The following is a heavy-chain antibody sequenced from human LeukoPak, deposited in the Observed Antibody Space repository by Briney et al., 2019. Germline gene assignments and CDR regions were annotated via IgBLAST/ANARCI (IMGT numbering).Heavy chain of an antibody. Sequence: GGSLRLSCAACGFTFSNYAMNWVRQAPGKGLEWVSTISDSGGSTYYADSVKGRFTISRDNSKNTLYLQINSLRAEDTAVYYCASLKPTYYDILTGSESGYWGQGTLVTVSS. CDR1: GFTFSNYA. J-gene: IGHJ4*02. V-gene: IGHV3-23*01. CDR2: ISDSGGST. CDR3: ASLKPTYYDILTGSESGY. D-gene: IGHD3-9*01.